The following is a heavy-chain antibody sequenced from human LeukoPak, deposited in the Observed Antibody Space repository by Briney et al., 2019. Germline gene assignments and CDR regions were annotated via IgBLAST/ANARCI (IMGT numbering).Heavy chain of an antibody. CDR1: GFTFSSYG. J-gene: IGHJ4*02. Sequence: GGSLRLSCAASGFTFSSYGMHWVRQAPGKGLEWVAFIRYDGSNKYYADSVKGRFTISRDNSKNTLYLQMNSLRAEDTAVYYCARDLDFDWLSRFPWGIRLPDYWGQGTLVTVSS. CDR3: ARDLDFDWLSRFPWGIRLPDY. D-gene: IGHD3-9*01. V-gene: IGHV3-30*02. CDR2: IRYDGSNK.